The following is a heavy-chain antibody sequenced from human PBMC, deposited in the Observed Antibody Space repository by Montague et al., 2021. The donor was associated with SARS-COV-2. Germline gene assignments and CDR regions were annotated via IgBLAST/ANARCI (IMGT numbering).Heavy chain of an antibody. CDR1: GFSLSTSGIC. CDR2: XDWXDDK. D-gene: IGHD5-24*01. Sequence: PALVTPTQTLTLTCTFSGFSLSTSGICVSWIRQPPGKALEWLARXDWXDDKYYSTSLKTRLTISKDTSKNQVVLTMTNMDPVDTATYYCARASLAWLDYWGQGTLVTVSS. CDR3: ARASLAWLDY. V-gene: IGHV2-70*11. J-gene: IGHJ4*02.